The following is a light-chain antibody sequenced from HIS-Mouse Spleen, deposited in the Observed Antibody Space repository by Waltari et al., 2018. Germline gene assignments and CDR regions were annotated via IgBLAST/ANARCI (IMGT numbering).Light chain of an antibody. J-gene: IGLJ3*02. V-gene: IGLV8-61*01. CDR2: STN. Sequence: QTVLTQESAFSVSPGGTVTLTCGLSSGSVAPSHYPSWYQQTPGQAPRTPIYSTNTRSSWVPDRFSGSILGNKAALTITGAQADDESDYYCVLYMGSGIWVFGGGTKLTVL. CDR3: VLYMGSGIWV. CDR1: SGSVAPSHY.